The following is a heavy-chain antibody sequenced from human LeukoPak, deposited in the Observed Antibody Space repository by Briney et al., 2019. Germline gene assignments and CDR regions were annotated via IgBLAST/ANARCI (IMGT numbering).Heavy chain of an antibody. J-gene: IGHJ4*02. V-gene: IGHV3-30-3*01. CDR2: ISYDGSNK. CDR1: GFTFSTYA. CDR3: ARNWGDYGDSDFYTF. D-gene: IGHD4-17*01. Sequence: GGSLRLSCAASGFTFSTYAMHWVRQVPGKGLEWVAVISYDGSNKYYADSVKGRFTISRDNSKNTLYLQMNSLRAEDTAVYYCARNWGDYGDSDFYTFWGQGTRVSVFS.